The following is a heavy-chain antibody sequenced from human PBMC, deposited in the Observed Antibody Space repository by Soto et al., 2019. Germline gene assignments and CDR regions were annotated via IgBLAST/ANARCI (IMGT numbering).Heavy chain of an antibody. CDR2: ISYDGSNK. CDR3: AKDQYAEAYSSGWSLGY. J-gene: IGHJ4*02. Sequence: QVQLVESGGGVVQPGRSLRLSCAASGFTFSSYGMHWVRQAPGKGLEWVAVISYDGSNKYYADSVKGRFTISRDNSKNTLYLQRNSLRAEDTAVYYCAKDQYAEAYSSGWSLGYWGQGTLVTVSS. V-gene: IGHV3-30*18. CDR1: GFTFSSYG. D-gene: IGHD6-19*01.